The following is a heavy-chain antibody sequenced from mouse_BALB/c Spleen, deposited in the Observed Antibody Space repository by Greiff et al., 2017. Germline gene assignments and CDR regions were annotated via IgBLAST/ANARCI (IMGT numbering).Heavy chain of an antibody. V-gene: IGHV5-6-3*01. J-gene: IGHJ1*01. D-gene: IGHD2-14*01. Sequence: EVQLVESGGGLVQPGGSLKLSCAASGFTFSSYGMSWVRQTPDKRLELVATINSNGGSTYYPDSVKGRFTISRDNAKNTLYLQMSSLKSEDTAMYYCARVYYRYDGAFWYFDVWGAGTTVTVSS. CDR2: INSNGGST. CDR1: GFTFSSYG. CDR3: ARVYYRYDGAFWYFDV.